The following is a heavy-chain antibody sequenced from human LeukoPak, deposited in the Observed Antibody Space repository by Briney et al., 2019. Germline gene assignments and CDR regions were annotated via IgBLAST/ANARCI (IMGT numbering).Heavy chain of an antibody. J-gene: IGHJ4*02. Sequence: GGSLRLSCAATGFTFSDYDMHWVRQATGKGLEWVSASGTAGDTYYTGSVKGRFTISRENAKNSLYLQMNSLRAGDTAVYYCARVAKERVGGVYYFDYWGQGTLVTVSS. V-gene: IGHV3-13*01. CDR3: ARVAKERVGGVYYFDY. CDR1: GFTFSDYD. CDR2: SGTAGDT. D-gene: IGHD1-1*01.